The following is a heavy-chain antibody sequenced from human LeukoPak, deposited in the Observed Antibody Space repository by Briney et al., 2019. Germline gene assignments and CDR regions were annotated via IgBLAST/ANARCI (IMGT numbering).Heavy chain of an antibody. D-gene: IGHD5-12*01. CDR3: ARGRRGLGGYSGYDFDY. CDR2: MNPNSGNT. J-gene: IGHJ4*02. Sequence: ASVKVSCKASGYTFTSYDINWVRQATGQGLEWMGWMNPNSGNTGYAQKFQGRVTMTRNTSISTAYMELSSLRSEDTAVYYCARGRRGLGGYSGYDFDYWGRGTLVTVSS. CDR1: GYTFTSYD. V-gene: IGHV1-8*01.